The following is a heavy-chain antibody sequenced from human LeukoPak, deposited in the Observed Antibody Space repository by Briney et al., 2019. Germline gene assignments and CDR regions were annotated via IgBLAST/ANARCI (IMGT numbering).Heavy chain of an antibody. V-gene: IGHV4-61*02. CDR1: GGSISSGSYY. CDR3: AREAYCGGDCYSGRGD. Sequence: SETLSLTCTVSGGSISSGSYYWSWIRQPAGKGLEWIGRIYTSGSTNYNPSLKSRVTISVDTSKNQFSLKLSSVTAADMAVYYCAREAYCGGDCYSGRGDWGQGTLVTVSS. D-gene: IGHD2-21*02. CDR2: IYTSGST. J-gene: IGHJ4*02.